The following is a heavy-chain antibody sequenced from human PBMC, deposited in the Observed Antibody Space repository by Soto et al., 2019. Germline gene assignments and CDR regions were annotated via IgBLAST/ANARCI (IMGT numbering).Heavy chain of an antibody. CDR3: ARGGWKLFDY. CDR1: GGSISSYY. Sequence: QVQLQESGPGLVKPSETLSLTCTVSGGSISSYYWSWIRQPPGKGLEWIGYFYYSGSTNYNPSLKSRGTISVDTSKNQFSLKLSSVTAADTAVYYCARGGWKLFDYWGQGTLVTVSS. J-gene: IGHJ4*02. V-gene: IGHV4-59*01. CDR2: FYYSGST. D-gene: IGHD6-19*01.